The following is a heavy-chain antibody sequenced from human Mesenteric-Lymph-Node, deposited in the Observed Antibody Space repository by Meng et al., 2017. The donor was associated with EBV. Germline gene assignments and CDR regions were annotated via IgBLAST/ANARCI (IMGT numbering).Heavy chain of an antibody. D-gene: IGHD3-10*01. CDR2: TGTS. CDR1: GGAISSGN. CDR3: ARRLHYYGSLGS. J-gene: IGHJ4*02. V-gene: IGHV4-39*01. Sequence: RQLQESGPGLVKPSATLSLTGTISGGAISSGNWAWIRQPPGKGLEWIGDTGTSYYNPSLKNRVTISVDTSNQFSLKLSSVTAANTAVYYCARRLHYYGSLGSWGQGTLVTVSS.